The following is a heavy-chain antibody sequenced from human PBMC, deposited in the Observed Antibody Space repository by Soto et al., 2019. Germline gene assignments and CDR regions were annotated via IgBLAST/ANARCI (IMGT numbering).Heavy chain of an antibody. CDR3: ARNPLRLPFDS. Sequence: QVQLQQWGAGLLKPSETLSLTCAVYGGSVSSSGYSWSWIRQPPGKGLEWIGYIFYSGNTNYNPSLKSRVTISVDMSKNHFSLKLSSVTAADTAVYFCARNPLRLPFDSWGQGTLVTVSS. CDR2: IFYSGNT. V-gene: IGHV4-61*03. J-gene: IGHJ4*02. CDR1: GGSVSSSGYS.